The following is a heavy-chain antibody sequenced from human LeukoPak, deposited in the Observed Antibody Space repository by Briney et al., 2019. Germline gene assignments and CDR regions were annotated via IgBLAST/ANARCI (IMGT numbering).Heavy chain of an antibody. D-gene: IGHD2-15*01. CDR1: GGSIGRSSYY. J-gene: IGHJ4*02. CDR2: IYYSRST. V-gene: IGHV4-39*07. CDR3: ARVAAKTVDY. Sequence: SETLSLTCTVSGGSIGRSSYYWGWIRQPPGKGLEWIGNIYYSRSTSYNPSLKSRVTISVDTSKDQFSLKLNSVTAADTAVYYCARVAAKTVDYWGQGTLVTVSS.